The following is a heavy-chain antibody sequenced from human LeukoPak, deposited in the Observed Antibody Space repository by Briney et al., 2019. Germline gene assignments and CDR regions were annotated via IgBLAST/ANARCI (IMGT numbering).Heavy chain of an antibody. D-gene: IGHD3-3*01. CDR3: ARDLVTIFGVANTPPGY. V-gene: IGHV1-46*01. Sequence: AASVKVSCKASGYTFTSYYMHWVRQAPGQGLEWMGIINPSGGSTSYAQKFQGRVTMTRDTSTSTVYMELSSLRSEDTAVYYCARDLVTIFGVANTPPGYWGQGTLVTVSS. CDR1: GYTFTSYY. J-gene: IGHJ4*02. CDR2: INPSGGST.